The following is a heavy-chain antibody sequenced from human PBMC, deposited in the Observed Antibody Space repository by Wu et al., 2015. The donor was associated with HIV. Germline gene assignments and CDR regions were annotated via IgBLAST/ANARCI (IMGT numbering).Heavy chain of an antibody. V-gene: IGHV1-18*01. CDR2: ISAYNGDT. D-gene: IGHD6-13*01. CDR3: ASRIVEAGRPFDN. J-gene: IGHJ4*02. Sequence: QVQLVQSRAEVKKPGASVKVSCKASGYTFTTYAITWVRQAPGQGLEWMGWISAYNGDTNYAQKLQGRITMTTDTSTSTAYMELRSLRSDDTAVYYCASRIVEAGRPFDNWGQGTLVTVSS. CDR1: GYTFTTYA.